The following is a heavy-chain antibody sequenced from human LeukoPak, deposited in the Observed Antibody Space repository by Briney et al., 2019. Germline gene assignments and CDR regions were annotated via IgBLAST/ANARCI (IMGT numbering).Heavy chain of an antibody. CDR3: AGGAARASLDY. CDR1: GFTFSSYA. J-gene: IGHJ4*02. CDR2: ISYDGSNK. D-gene: IGHD6-6*01. Sequence: GGSLRLSCAASGFTFSSYAMHWVRQAPGKGLEWVAVISYDGSNKYYADSVKGRFTISRDNSKNTLYLQMNSLRAGDTAVYYCAGGAARASLDYWGQGTLVTVSS. V-gene: IGHV3-30-3*01.